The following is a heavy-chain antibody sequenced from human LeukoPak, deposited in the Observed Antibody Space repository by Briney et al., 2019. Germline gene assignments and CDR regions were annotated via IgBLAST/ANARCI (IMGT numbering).Heavy chain of an antibody. Sequence: GASVKVSCKASGYTFTKYYIHWVRQAPGQGLEWMGWINPNSGGTNYAQKFQGRVTMTRDTSISTAYMELSRLRSDDTAVYYCALTTVVTHFDYWGQGTLVTVSS. V-gene: IGHV1-2*02. J-gene: IGHJ4*02. CDR2: INPNSGGT. D-gene: IGHD4-23*01. CDR1: GYTFTKYY. CDR3: ALTTVVTHFDY.